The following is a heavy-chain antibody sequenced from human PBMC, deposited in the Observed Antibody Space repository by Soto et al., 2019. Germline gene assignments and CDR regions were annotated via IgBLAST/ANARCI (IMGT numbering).Heavy chain of an antibody. D-gene: IGHD1-20*01. CDR3: AKDQDPIPYNWNPAPFDY. V-gene: IGHV3-23*01. CDR1: GFTFSYYA. CDR2: ISGSGGST. J-gene: IGHJ4*02. Sequence: EVQLLESGGGLVQPGGSLRLSCAVSGFTFSYYAMSWVRQAPGKGLEWVSSISGSGGSTYYADSVKGRFTISRDNSKSTLYLQMYSLRAEDTAVYYCAKDQDPIPYNWNPAPFDYWGQGTLVTVSS.